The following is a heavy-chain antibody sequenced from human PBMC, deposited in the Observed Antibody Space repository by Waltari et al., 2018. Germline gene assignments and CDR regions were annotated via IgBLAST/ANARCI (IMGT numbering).Heavy chain of an antibody. Sequence: EEQLVESGGGLIQPGESLRVSCAVSGFTFNKYWMNWVRQSPGKGLVVVERINSDGSETSYADFVKGRFTISRDNAKNTVYLQMKSLRAEDTAVYFCARVARKTYSSPVPGRDYYYGMDVWGLGTTVTVSS. CDR1: GFTFNKYW. J-gene: IGHJ6*02. CDR2: INSDGSET. D-gene: IGHD3-22*01. CDR3: ARVARKTYSSPVPGRDYYYGMDV. V-gene: IGHV3-74*01.